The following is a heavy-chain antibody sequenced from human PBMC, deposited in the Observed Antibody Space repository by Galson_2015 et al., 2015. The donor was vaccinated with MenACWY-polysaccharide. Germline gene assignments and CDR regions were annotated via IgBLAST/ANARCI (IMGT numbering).Heavy chain of an antibody. CDR2: IYSGGST. D-gene: IGHD2/OR15-2a*01. V-gene: IGHV3-53*01. CDR3: AKNIQAAY. Sequence: SLRLSCAASGFTVSSNYMSWVRQAPGKGLEWVSVIYSGGSTDYADSVKGRFFISRDNSKNTLYLQMNRLRAEDTAVYYCAKNIQAAYWGQGTLVTVSS. J-gene: IGHJ4*02. CDR1: GFTVSSNY.